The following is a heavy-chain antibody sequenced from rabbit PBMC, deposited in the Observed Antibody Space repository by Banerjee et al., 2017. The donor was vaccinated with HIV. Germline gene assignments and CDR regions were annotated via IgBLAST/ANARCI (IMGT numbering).Heavy chain of an antibody. CDR2: IYAGGSGTT. D-gene: IGHD1-1*01. V-gene: IGHV1S40*01. CDR3: ARNYVNAFDP. CDR1: GFSFSGSHY. Sequence: QSLEESGGDLVKPGASLTLTCTASGFSFSGSHYMCWVRQAPGKGLEWIACIYAGGSGTTYYASWAKGRFTISKSSSTTVTLQMTSLTAADTATYFCARNYVNAFDPWGQGTLVTVS. J-gene: IGHJ2*01.